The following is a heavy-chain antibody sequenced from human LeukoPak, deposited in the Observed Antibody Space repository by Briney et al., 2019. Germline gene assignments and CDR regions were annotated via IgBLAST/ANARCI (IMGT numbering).Heavy chain of an antibody. D-gene: IGHD6-6*01. CDR2: ISSNNGYI. CDR3: ARDLGTRKSIAFAD. CDR1: GFSFSSYR. V-gene: IGHV3-21*01. J-gene: IGHJ4*02. Sequence: GGSLRLSCAASGFSFSSYRMNWVRQAPGKGLEWVASISSNNGYIYYADSVKGRFTISRDNGENSLHLQMNSLRAEDAAVYYCARDLGTRKSIAFADWGQGTLVTVSS.